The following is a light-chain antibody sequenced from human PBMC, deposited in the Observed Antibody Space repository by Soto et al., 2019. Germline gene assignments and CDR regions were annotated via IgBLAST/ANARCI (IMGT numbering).Light chain of an antibody. CDR3: PQYHSYSFT. CDR2: EAS. J-gene: IGKJ3*01. Sequence: DIQMTQSPSTLSASVGDRVTITCRASQSISNWLAWYQQKPGKAPKLLIYEASNLESGVPSRFHDSGSEKEFTLTISSLKPDDFAPYFCPQYHSYSFTFGPGTKVDIK. V-gene: IGKV1-5*03. CDR1: QSISNW.